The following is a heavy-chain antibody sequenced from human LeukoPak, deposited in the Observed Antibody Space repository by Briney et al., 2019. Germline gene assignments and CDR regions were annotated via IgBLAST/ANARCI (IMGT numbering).Heavy chain of an antibody. Sequence: GGSLRLSCAASGFTFSDYYMSWIRQAPGKGLEWVSYISSSGSTIYYADSVKGRFTISRDNAKNSLYLQMNSLRAEDTAVYYCARDFIPSSSSLYPSDYWGQGTPGTASS. J-gene: IGHJ4*02. CDR1: GFTFSDYY. CDR3: ARDFIPSSSSLYPSDY. CDR2: ISSSGSTI. D-gene: IGHD6-13*01. V-gene: IGHV3-11*01.